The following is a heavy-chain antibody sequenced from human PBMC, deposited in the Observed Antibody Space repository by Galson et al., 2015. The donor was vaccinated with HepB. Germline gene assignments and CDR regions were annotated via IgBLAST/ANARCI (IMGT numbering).Heavy chain of an antibody. J-gene: IGHJ3*02. V-gene: IGHV3-21*04. CDR3: AKDGPDYYDSSGSAYWGAFDI. CDR2: ISSSSSYI. D-gene: IGHD3-22*01. Sequence: SLRLSCAASRFTFSPYSMNWVRQAPGKGLEWVSSISSSSSYIDYADSVRGRFTISRDNAKNSLYLQMNSLRAEDTAVYYCAKDGPDYYDSSGSAYWGAFDIWGQGTMVTVSS. CDR1: RFTFSPYS.